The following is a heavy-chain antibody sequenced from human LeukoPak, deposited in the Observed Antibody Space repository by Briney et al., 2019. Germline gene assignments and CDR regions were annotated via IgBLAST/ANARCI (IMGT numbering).Heavy chain of an antibody. J-gene: IGHJ4*02. V-gene: IGHV3-48*02. CDR3: ARDTFKTGLIDS. CDR1: GFTFSRYA. Sequence: GGSLRLSCAASGFTFSRYAMNWVRKAPGKGLQWVSYINTDSSDIHYADSVKGRFTISRDKASNTLYLQLSSLRDAYSAVYYLARDTFKTGLIDSWGQGTLVTVSS. CDR2: INTDSSDI.